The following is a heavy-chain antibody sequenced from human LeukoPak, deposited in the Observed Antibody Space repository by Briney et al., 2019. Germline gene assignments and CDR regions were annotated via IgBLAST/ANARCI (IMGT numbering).Heavy chain of an antibody. D-gene: IGHD2-2*01. CDR2: ISSSSSYI. J-gene: IGHJ6*02. CDR3: ARDPPGYCSSTSCPPAYGMDV. Sequence: GGSLRLSCAASGFTFSSYSMNWVRQAPGKGLEWVSSISSSSSYIYYADSVKGRFTISRDNAKNSLYLQMNSLRAEDTAVYYCARDPPGYCSSTSCPPAYGMDVWGQGTTVTVSS. V-gene: IGHV3-21*01. CDR1: GFTFSSYS.